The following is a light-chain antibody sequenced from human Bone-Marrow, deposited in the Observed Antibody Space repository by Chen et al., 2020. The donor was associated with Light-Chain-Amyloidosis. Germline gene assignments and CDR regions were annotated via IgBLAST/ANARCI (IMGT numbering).Light chain of an antibody. Sequence: SYELTQPPSVSVSPGQTARITCSGDDLPTKYAYWYQQKPGQAPVLVIHRDTERPSGISERFSGSSTGTTATLTISGGQEEEEDDYHWQSADSSGTDEVIFGGGTKLTVL. V-gene: IGLV3-25*02. CDR1: DLPTKY. J-gene: IGLJ2*01. CDR2: RDT. CDR3: QSADSSGTDEVI.